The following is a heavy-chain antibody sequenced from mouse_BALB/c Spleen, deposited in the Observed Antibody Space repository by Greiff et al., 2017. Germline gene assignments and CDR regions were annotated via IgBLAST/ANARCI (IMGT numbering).Heavy chain of an antibody. CDR3: ARGGVTTGYAMDY. Sequence: QVQLKESGAELVRPGSSVKISCKASGYAFSSYWMNWVKQRPGQGLEWIGQIYPGDGDTNYNGKFKGKATLTADKSSSTAYMQLSSLTSEDSAVYFCARGGVTTGYAMDYWGQGTSVTVSS. V-gene: IGHV1-80*01. D-gene: IGHD2-2*01. J-gene: IGHJ4*01. CDR1: GYAFSSYW. CDR2: IYPGDGDT.